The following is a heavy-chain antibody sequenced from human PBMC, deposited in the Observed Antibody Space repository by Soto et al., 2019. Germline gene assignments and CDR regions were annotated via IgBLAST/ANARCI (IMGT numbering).Heavy chain of an antibody. CDR1: GDTFTTNY. Sequence: QEQLVQSGAEAKEPGASLKVSCKASGDTFTTNYFHWVRQAPGQGLEWMGRINPNSGATLYAQKLQGRLTLTTDTSTSTVYMDLNSLKSEDSAVYYCARRVLCDMDVWGQGTTVTVSS. V-gene: IGHV1-46*04. CDR2: INPNSGAT. J-gene: IGHJ6*02. CDR3: ARRVLCDMDV. D-gene: IGHD2-21*01.